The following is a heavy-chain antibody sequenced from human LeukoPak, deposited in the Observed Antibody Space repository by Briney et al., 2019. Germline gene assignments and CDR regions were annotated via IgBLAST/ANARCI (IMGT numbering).Heavy chain of an antibody. D-gene: IGHD6-19*01. J-gene: IGHJ4*02. CDR1: GFTFSSYA. CDR2: ISGSVGST. Sequence: GGSLRLSCAASGFTFSSYAMSWVRQAPGKGLEWVSAISGSVGSTYYADSVKGRVTISRDNSKNTLYLQMNSLRAEDTAVYYCAKVEQYYFDYWGQGTLVTVSS. CDR3: AKVEQYYFDY. V-gene: IGHV3-23*01.